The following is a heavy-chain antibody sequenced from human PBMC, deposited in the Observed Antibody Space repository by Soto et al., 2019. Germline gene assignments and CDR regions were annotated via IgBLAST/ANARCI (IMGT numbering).Heavy chain of an antibody. CDR2: ISYDGSNK. V-gene: IGHV3-30*18. J-gene: IGHJ4*02. D-gene: IGHD6-6*01. CDR3: AKEGSSSELDY. CDR1: GFTFSSYG. Sequence: PGWSLRLSCAASGFTFSSYGMHWVRQAPGKGLEWVAVISYDGSNKYYADSVKGRFTISRDNSKNTLYLQMNSLRAEDTAVYYCAKEGSSSELDYWGQGTLVTVSS.